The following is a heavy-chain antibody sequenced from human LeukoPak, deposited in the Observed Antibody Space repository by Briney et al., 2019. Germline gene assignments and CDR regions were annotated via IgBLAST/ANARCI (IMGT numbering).Heavy chain of an antibody. D-gene: IGHD1-14*01. CDR3: ARVLSTLEPHDAFEI. CDR1: GYTFTTFY. CDR2: INPSGDST. J-gene: IGHJ3*02. V-gene: IGHV1-46*01. Sequence: ASVKVSCKASGYTFTTFYIHWVRQAPGQGLEWMGMINPSGDSTIYARKFQGRVTMTGDMSTSTVYMEMNSLRSEDTAVYFCARVLSTLEPHDAFEIWGQGTMVTVSS.